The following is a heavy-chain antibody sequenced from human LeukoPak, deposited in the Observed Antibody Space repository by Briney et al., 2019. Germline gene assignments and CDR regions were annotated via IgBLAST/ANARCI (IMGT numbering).Heavy chain of an antibody. CDR1: GYTFTRYD. V-gene: IGHV1-8*01. CDR2: MNPNNGNT. Sequence: ASVKVSCTASGYTFTRYDINWVRQAPGQGLEWMGWMNPNNGNTGYAQKFQGRVTMTRSTSIDTAYVELNTLTSDDTAAYYCARGFYYYGLDVWGQGTTVTVSS. CDR3: ARGFYYYGLDV. J-gene: IGHJ6*02.